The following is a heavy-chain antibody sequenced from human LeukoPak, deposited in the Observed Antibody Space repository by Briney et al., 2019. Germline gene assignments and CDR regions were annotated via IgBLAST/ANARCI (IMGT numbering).Heavy chain of an antibody. V-gene: IGHV5-51*01. CDR2: IYTGDSDT. J-gene: IGHJ5*02. D-gene: IGHD2-15*01. CDR3: ARVGYCSGGSCYSSWFDP. Sequence: GESLKISCKGSGYSFTSYWIGWVRQMPGKGMEWMGIIYTGDSDTRYSPSFQGQVTISADKSISTAYLQWSSLKASDTAMYYCARVGYCSGGSCYSSWFDPWGQGTLVTVSS. CDR1: GYSFTSYW.